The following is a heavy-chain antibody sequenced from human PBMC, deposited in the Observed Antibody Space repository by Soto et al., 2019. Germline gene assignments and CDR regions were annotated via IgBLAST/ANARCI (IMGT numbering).Heavy chain of an antibody. CDR2: IIPIFGTA. CDR1: GGTFSSYA. D-gene: IGHD2-15*01. V-gene: IGHV1-69*12. J-gene: IGHJ6*02. CDR3: AVNSKDCSGGSCYSLAYYYGMVV. Sequence: QVQLVQSGAEVKKPGSSVKVSCKASGGTFSSYAISWVRQAPGQGLEWMGGIIPIFGTANYAQKFQGRVTITADESTSTAYMELSSLRSEDTAVYYCAVNSKDCSGGSCYSLAYYYGMVVWGQGTTVTVSS.